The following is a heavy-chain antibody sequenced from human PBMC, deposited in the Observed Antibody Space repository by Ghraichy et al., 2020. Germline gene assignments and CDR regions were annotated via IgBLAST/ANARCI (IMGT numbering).Heavy chain of an antibody. V-gene: IGHV1-18*04. D-gene: IGHD5-18*01. CDR1: GYTFTSYG. Sequence: ASVKVSCKASGYTFTSYGISWVRQAPGQGLEWMGWISAYNGNTNYAQKLQGRVTMTTDTSTSTAYMELRSLRSDDTAVYYCARAIRGYSYDYYYYYGMDVWGQGTTVTVSS. J-gene: IGHJ6*02. CDR3: ARAIRGYSYDYYYYYGMDV. CDR2: ISAYNGNT.